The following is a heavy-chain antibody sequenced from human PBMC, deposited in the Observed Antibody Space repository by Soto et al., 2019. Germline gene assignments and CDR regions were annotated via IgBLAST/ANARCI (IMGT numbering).Heavy chain of an antibody. J-gene: IGHJ4*02. CDR2: TRNKANSYTT. CDR3: ARATLGGGYFDY. Sequence: GGSLRLSCAASGFTFSDHYMDWVRQAPGKGLEWVGRTRNKANSYTTEYAASVKGRFTISRDDSKNSLYLQMNSLKTADTAVYYCARATLGGGYFDYWGQGTLVTVSS. D-gene: IGHD3-16*01. CDR1: GFTFSDHY. V-gene: IGHV3-72*01.